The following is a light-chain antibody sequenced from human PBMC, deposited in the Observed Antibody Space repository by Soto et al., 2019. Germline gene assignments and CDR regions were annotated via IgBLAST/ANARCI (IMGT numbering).Light chain of an antibody. CDR3: QQYGSSSIT. Sequence: IVLTQSPGTLSLSPGERATLSCRASQSVSSSYLAWYQQKPGQAPRLLIYGASSRATGIADRFSGSGSGTDFTLTISRLEPEDFAVYYCQQYGSSSITFGQGTRLEIK. J-gene: IGKJ5*01. CDR1: QSVSSSY. V-gene: IGKV3-20*01. CDR2: GAS.